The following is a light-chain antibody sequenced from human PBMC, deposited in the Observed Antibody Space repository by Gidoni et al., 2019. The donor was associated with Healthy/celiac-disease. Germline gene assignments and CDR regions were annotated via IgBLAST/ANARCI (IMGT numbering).Light chain of an antibody. CDR2: NDS. J-gene: IGLJ3*02. V-gene: IGLV3-25*02. Sequence: SYELTQPHSVSVSLGQTARITCSGAALPKQYAYWYQQKPGQAPVLLIYNDSERPSGIPERFSGSSSGTTVTLTISGVQAEDEADYYCQSADSSGTWVFGGGTKLTVL. CDR3: QSADSSGTWV. CDR1: ALPKQY.